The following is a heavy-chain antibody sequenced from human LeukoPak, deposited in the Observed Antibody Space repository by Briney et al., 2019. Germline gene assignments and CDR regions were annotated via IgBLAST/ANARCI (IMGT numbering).Heavy chain of an antibody. D-gene: IGHD1-26*01. Sequence: SETLSLTCAVSVDPINSIDWWSWVRQSPARGLEWIGEIYHSGGTNYNPSLKSRVTISVDKSKNHLSLKLTSVTAADTAVYFCVGNGYYALDYWGQGALVTVAS. CDR1: VDPINSIDW. CDR3: VGNGYYALDY. CDR2: IYHSGGT. J-gene: IGHJ4*02. V-gene: IGHV4-4*02.